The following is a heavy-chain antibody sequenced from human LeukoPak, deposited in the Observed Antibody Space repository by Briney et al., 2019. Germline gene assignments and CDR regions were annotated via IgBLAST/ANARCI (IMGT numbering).Heavy chain of an antibody. V-gene: IGHV3-23*01. J-gene: IGHJ1*01. Sequence: KPGGSLRLSCAASGFTFSRYAMSWLRQATGKGLEWVSTIGGSGISTSYEDTVKGRFTISRYNAKNTLYLQMNNLRAEDTAVYYCAKDRALHSTVVTTYAEYFHHWGQGTLVTVS. CDR2: IGGSGIST. D-gene: IGHD4-23*01. CDR1: GFTFSRYA. CDR3: AKDRALHSTVVTTYAEYFHH.